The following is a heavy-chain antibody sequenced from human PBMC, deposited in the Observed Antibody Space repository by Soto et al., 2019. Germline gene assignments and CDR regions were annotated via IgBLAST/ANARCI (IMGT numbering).Heavy chain of an antibody. V-gene: IGHV4-31*03. CDR2: IYYSGST. J-gene: IGHJ2*01. D-gene: IGHD5-18*01. CDR1: GGSISSGGYY. CDR3: AGVRGYSYDPISWYFDL. Sequence: QVQLQESGPGLVKPSQTLSLTCTVSGGSISSGGYYWSWIRQHPGKGLEWIGYIYYSGSTYYNPSLKSRVTISVDTSKNQFSLKLSSVTAADTAVYYCAGVRGYSYDPISWYFDLWGRGTLVTVSS.